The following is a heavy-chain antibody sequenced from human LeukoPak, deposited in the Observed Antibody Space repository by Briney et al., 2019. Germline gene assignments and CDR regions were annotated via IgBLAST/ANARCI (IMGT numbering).Heavy chain of an antibody. J-gene: IGHJ3*02. Sequence: SETLSLTCTVSGGSISSYYWSWIRQPPGKGLEWIGYIYYSGSTNCNPSLKSRVTISVDTSKNQFSLKLSSVTAADTAVYYCARATGYYGDAFDIWGQGTMVTVSS. CDR3: ARATGYYGDAFDI. V-gene: IGHV4-59*01. CDR2: IYYSGST. CDR1: GGSISSYY. D-gene: IGHD3-9*01.